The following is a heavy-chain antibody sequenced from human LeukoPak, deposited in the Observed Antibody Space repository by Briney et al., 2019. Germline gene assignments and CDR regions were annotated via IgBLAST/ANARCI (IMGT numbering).Heavy chain of an antibody. V-gene: IGHV3-48*03. CDR3: ARVRGLEWLLKHLDS. J-gene: IGHJ4*02. CDR1: GFTFSTYE. CDR2: ISGSGYPI. D-gene: IGHD3-3*01. Sequence: PGGSLRLSCTASGFTFSTYEMNLVRQAPGKGLEWVSYISGSGYPIYYADSVKGRFTISRDNAKNSLYLQMNSLRAEDTAIYYCARVRGLEWLLKHLDSWGQGTLVTVSS.